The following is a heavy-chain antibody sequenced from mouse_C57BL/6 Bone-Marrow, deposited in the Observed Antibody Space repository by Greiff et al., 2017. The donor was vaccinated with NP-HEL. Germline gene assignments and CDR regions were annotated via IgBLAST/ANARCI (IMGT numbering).Heavy chain of an antibody. CDR2: IWSGGST. D-gene: IGHD2-4*01. V-gene: IGHV2-2*01. CDR3: ARPTYDYDRGEGYFDD. J-gene: IGHJ2*01. Sequence: QVHVKQSGPGLVQPSQSLSITCTVSGFSLTSYGVHWVRQSPGKGLEWLGVIWSGGSTDYNAAFISRLSISKDNSKSQVFFKMNSLQADDTAIYYGARPTYDYDRGEGYFDDWGQGTTLTVSS. CDR1: GFSLTSYG.